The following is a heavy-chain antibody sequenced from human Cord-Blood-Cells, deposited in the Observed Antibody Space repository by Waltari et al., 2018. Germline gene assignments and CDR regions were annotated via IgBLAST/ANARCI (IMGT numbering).Heavy chain of an antibody. CDR3: ARTYGSGSHDFDY. Sequence: QVQLVESGGGVVQPGRSLRLSCAASGFTFSSYAMHWVRQAPGKGLEWVAVISYDGSNKYYADSVKGRFTISRDNSKNTLYLQMNSLRAEDTAVYYCARTYGSGSHDFDYWGQGTLVTVSS. CDR2: ISYDGSNK. CDR1: GFTFSSYA. J-gene: IGHJ4*02. D-gene: IGHD3-10*01. V-gene: IGHV3-30-3*01.